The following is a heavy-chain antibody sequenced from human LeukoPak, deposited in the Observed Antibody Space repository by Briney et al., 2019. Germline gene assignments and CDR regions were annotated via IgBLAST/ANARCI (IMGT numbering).Heavy chain of an antibody. CDR3: ARVLGAHRYGSIDH. J-gene: IGHJ4*02. CDR1: GYTFTTYY. V-gene: IGHV1-46*01. Sequence: ASVKVSCKASGYTFTTYYMHWVRQAPGRGLEWMGIINPSSGSTSYAQKFQGRVTMTRDTSTSTVYMELSSLRSEDTAIYYCARVLGAHRYGSIDHWGQGTLVTVSS. D-gene: IGHD5-18*01. CDR2: INPSSGST.